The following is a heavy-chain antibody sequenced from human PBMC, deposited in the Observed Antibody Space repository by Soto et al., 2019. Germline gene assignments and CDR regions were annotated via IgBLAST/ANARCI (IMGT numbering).Heavy chain of an antibody. CDR1: GFTFSSYG. CDR2: ISYDGSNK. J-gene: IGHJ4*02. CDR3: AKDRRDYGGNSLFDY. Sequence: QVQLVESGGGVVQPGRSLRLSCAASGFTFSSYGMHWVRQAPGKGLEWVAVISYDGSNKYYADSVKGRFTISRDNSKNTLYLQMNSLRAEDTAVYYCAKDRRDYGGNSLFDYWSQGTLVTVSS. D-gene: IGHD2-21*02. V-gene: IGHV3-30*18.